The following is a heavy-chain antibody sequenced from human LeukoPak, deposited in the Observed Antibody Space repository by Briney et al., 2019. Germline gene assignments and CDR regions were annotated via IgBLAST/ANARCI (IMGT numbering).Heavy chain of an antibody. J-gene: IGHJ4*02. CDR2: IYYSWST. CDR1: VGPISSGDYY. Sequence: SETVSLTCTVSVGPISSGDYYGSWIRQPPGKGLEWIGYIYYSWSTCYNPSLKSRVTKLVDTSKSQFSLKLSSVTAADTAVYYCARDQWIQRKPGPFAYWGQGNLVTVSS. D-gene: IGHD5-18*01. V-gene: IGHV4-30-4*01. CDR3: ARDQWIQRKPGPFAY.